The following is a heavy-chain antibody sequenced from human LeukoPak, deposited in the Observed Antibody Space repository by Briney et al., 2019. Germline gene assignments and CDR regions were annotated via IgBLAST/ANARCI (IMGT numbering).Heavy chain of an antibody. J-gene: IGHJ4*02. CDR3: ARGSEIYGDYTGDY. V-gene: IGHV3-48*02. D-gene: IGHD4-17*01. Sequence: GGSLRLSCAASGFTFSSYSMNWVRQAPGKGLEWVSYISSSSSTIYYADSVKGRFTISRDNAKNSLYLQMNSLRDEDTAVYYCARGSEIYGDYTGDYWGQGTLVTVSS. CDR1: GFTFSSYS. CDR2: ISSSSSTI.